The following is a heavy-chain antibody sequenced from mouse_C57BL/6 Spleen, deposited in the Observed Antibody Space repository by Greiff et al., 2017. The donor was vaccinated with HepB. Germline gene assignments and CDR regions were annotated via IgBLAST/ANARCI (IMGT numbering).Heavy chain of an antibody. CDR3: ARCYYGSSYHWYFDV. D-gene: IGHD1-1*01. Sequence: VQGVESGPGLVAPSQSLSITCTVSGFSLTSYAISWVRQPPGKGLEWLGVIWTGGGTNYNSALKSRLSISKDNSKSQVFLKMNSLQTDDTARYYCARCYYGSSYHWYFDVWGTGTTVTVSS. V-gene: IGHV2-9-1*01. J-gene: IGHJ1*03. CDR2: IWTGGGT. CDR1: GFSLTSYA.